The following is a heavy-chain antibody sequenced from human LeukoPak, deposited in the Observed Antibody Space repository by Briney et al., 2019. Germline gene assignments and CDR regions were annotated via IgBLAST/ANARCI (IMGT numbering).Heavy chain of an antibody. CDR2: INPKKGVT. Sequence: GASVKVSCKASGYTFTDYYIHWMRQAPGQGLEWMGWINPKKGVTTYAQKFQGRVTMTRDTSITTAYMELTRLRSDDTTIYYCARERNYGDYGNAFDVGGQGTKVTVS. CDR3: ARERNYGDYGNAFDV. V-gene: IGHV1-2*02. J-gene: IGHJ3*01. D-gene: IGHD4-17*01. CDR1: GYTFTDYY.